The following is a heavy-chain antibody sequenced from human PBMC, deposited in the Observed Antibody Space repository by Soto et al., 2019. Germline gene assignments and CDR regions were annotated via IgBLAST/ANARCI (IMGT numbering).Heavy chain of an antibody. CDR2: INAGNGNT. D-gene: IGHD3-22*01. V-gene: IGHV1-3*01. CDR1: GYTFTSYA. Sequence: ASVKVSCKASGYTFTSYAMHWVRQAPGQRLEWMGWINAGNGNTKYSQKFQGRVTITRDTSASTAYMELRSLRSDDTAVYYCARDSGYYYDSEAKYAFDIWGQGTMVTVSS. J-gene: IGHJ3*02. CDR3: ARDSGYYYDSEAKYAFDI.